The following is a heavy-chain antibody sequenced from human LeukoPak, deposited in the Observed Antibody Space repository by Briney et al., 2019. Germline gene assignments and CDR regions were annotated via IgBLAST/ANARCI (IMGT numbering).Heavy chain of an antibody. Sequence: SETLSLTCTVSGCSIGAYYWSWVRQPPEKGLEWIGYVTYSGTTNYNPSLKSRVAIPVDTSKNQFSLKLNSVTAADTAVYYCARELATAGFDCWGQGNLVTVSS. V-gene: IGHV4-59*01. CDR1: GCSIGAYY. CDR2: VTYSGTT. D-gene: IGHD6-13*01. CDR3: ARELATAGFDC. J-gene: IGHJ4*02.